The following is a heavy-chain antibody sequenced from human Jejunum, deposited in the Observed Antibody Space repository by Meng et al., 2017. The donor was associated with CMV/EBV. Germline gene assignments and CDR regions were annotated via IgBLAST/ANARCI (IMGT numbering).Heavy chain of an antibody. CDR1: FSINTSGVG. Sequence: FSINTSGVGVGWIRQPPGKALEWLALIYWDDDKRYRPSLKNRLIITRDTSKTQVVLKMTNMDPVDTATYYCVHNIWKPSTPSYYFDYWGQGTLVTVSS. CDR3: VHNIWKPSTPSYYFDY. J-gene: IGHJ4*02. V-gene: IGHV2-5*02. CDR2: IYWDDDK. D-gene: IGHD3-3*01.